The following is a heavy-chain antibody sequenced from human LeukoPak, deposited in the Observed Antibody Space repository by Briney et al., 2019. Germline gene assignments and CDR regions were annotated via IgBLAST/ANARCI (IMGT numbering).Heavy chain of an antibody. CDR3: ARDHVWESDAFDI. V-gene: IGHV4-4*07. D-gene: IGHD1-26*01. CDR1: GGSISSYY. CDR2: VYTSGST. J-gene: IGHJ3*02. Sequence: PSQTLSLTCTVSGGSISSYYWSWIRQPAGKGLEWIGRVYTSGSTNYNPSLKSRVTMSVDTSKTQFSLNLSSVTAADTAVYYCARDHVWESDAFDIWGQGTMVTVSS.